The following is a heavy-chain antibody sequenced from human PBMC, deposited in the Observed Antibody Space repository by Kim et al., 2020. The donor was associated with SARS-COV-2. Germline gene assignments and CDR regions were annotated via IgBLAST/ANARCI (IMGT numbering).Heavy chain of an antibody. CDR3: ARLRFLEWFLLGMDV. CDR2: MNPNSGNT. D-gene: IGHD3-3*01. J-gene: IGHJ6*02. Sequence: ASVKVSCKASGYTFTSYDINWVRQATGQGLEWMGWMNPNSGNTGYAQKFQGGVTMTRNTSISTAYMELSSLRSEDTAVYYCARLRFLEWFLLGMDVWGQGTTVTVSS. CDR1: GYTFTSYD. V-gene: IGHV1-8*01.